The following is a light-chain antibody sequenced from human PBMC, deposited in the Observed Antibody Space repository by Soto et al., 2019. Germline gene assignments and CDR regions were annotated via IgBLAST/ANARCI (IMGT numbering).Light chain of an antibody. V-gene: IGKV3-15*01. CDR2: GAS. CDR3: QHYNEWPQGYT. CDR1: QSVSSN. J-gene: IGKJ2*01. Sequence: EIVLTQSPATLSVSPGERATLSCRASQSVSSNLAWYQQKPGQAPRLLVYGASTRASDTPARFSGSGSGTEFTLTIGSLQSEDFGVYYCQHYNEWPQGYTFGQGTKLEIK.